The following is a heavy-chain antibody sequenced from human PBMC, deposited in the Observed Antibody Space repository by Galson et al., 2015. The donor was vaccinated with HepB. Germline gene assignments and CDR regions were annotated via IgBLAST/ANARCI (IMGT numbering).Heavy chain of an antibody. CDR1: GFTFSSYA. V-gene: IGHV3-23*01. J-gene: IGHJ6*02. D-gene: IGHD6-13*01. Sequence: SLRLSCAASGFTFSSYAMSWVRQAPGKGLEWVSAISGGGGSTYYADSGKGRFTISRDNSKNTLYLQMNSLRAEDTAVYYCAKGRGPLQQLYYYFGMDVWGQGTTVTVSS. CDR3: AKGRGPLQQLYYYFGMDV. CDR2: ISGGGGST.